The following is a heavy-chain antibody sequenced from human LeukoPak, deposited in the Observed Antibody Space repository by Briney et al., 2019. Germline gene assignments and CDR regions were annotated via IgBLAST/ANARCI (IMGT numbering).Heavy chain of an antibody. D-gene: IGHD6-13*01. CDR2: IYYSGST. J-gene: IGHJ5*02. V-gene: IGHV4-59*08. CDR3: ARNLDSSSWLRFDP. Sequence: NPSETLSLTCTVSGGSISSYYWSWIRKPPGKGLEWIGYIYYSGSTNYNPSLKSRVTISVDTSKNQFSLKLSSVTAADTAVYYCARNLDSSSWLRFDPWGQGTPVTVSS. CDR1: GGSISSYY.